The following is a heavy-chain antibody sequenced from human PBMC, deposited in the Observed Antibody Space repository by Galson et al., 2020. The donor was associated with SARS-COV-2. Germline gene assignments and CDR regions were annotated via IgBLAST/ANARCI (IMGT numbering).Heavy chain of an antibody. J-gene: IGHJ3*02. CDR2: TYYRSKGYN. Sequence: SQTLSPTCAISGDSVSSNSVAWNCSRQSPSRGLEWLGRTYYRSKGYNDYAVSVNSRITINPDTSKNQFSLQLNSVTPEDTAVYYCARRRDAFDIWGQGTMVTVFS. CDR3: ARRRDAFDI. CDR1: GDSVSSNSVA. V-gene: IGHV6-1*01.